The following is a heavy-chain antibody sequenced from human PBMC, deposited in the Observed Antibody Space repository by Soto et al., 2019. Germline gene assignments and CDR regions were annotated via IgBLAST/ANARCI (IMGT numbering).Heavy chain of an antibody. CDR2: ISSSSSYI. CDR3: ARGKPDCSGGSCYYYYYYMDV. Sequence: GESLKISCAASGFTFSSYSMNWVRQAPGKGLEWVSSISSSSSYIYYADSVKGRFTISRDNAKNSLYLQMNSLRAEDTAVYYCARGKPDCSGGSCYYYYYYMDVWGKGTTVTVSS. J-gene: IGHJ6*03. CDR1: GFTFSSYS. D-gene: IGHD2-15*01. V-gene: IGHV3-21*01.